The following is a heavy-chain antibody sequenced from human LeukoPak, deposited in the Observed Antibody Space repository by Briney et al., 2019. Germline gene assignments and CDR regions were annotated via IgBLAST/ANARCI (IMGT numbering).Heavy chain of an antibody. Sequence: PSETLSLTCAVYGGSFSGYYWSWIRQPPGKGLEWIGEINHSGSTNYNPSLKSRVTISVDTSKNQFSLKLSSVTAADTAVYYCARVSDFWSYVRKKRLYGMDVWGQGTTVTVSS. V-gene: IGHV4-34*01. CDR2: INHSGST. D-gene: IGHD3-3*01. CDR3: ARVSDFWSYVRKKRLYGMDV. J-gene: IGHJ6*02. CDR1: GGSFSGYY.